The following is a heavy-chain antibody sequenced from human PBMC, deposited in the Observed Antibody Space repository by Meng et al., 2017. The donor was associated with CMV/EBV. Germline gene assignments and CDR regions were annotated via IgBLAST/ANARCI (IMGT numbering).Heavy chain of an antibody. D-gene: IGHD2-2*01. J-gene: IGHJ6*02. CDR1: GFTFSSYA. V-gene: IGHV3-30-3*01. CDR3: VRGSVVVPAAILVYYYYGMDV. CDR2: IFFEGSNK. Sequence: GGSLRLSCAASGFTFSSYAMHWVRQAPGKGLEWVAIIFFEGSNKYYADSVKGRFTISRDNSKDTLYLQMNSLRDEDTAVYYCVRGSVVVPAAILVYYYYGMDVWGQGTTVTVSS.